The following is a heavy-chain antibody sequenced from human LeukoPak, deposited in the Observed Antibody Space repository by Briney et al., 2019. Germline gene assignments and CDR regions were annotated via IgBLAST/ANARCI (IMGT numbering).Heavy chain of an antibody. CDR1: GFTVSTDH. CDR3: ARWRGERGLWT. Sequence: PGGSLRLSCAASGFTVSTDHMSWVRQAPGKGLVGVGVSYSGGSRSYAESVKGRFTISRDNSQNTLYLQMNSLRAEDTAVYYCARWRGERGLWTWGQGTLVTVSS. V-gene: IGHV3-53*01. CDR2: SYSGGSR. J-gene: IGHJ5*02. D-gene: IGHD1-1*01.